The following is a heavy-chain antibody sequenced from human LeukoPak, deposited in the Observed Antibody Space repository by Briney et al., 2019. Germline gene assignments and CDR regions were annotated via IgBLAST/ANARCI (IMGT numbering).Heavy chain of an antibody. Sequence: GGSLRLSCAASGFTFSSYWMHWVRHAPGKGLVWVSRINSDGSSTSYADSVKGRFTISRDNAKNTLYLQMNSLRAEDTAVYYCARVGKQRSYYGMDVWGQGTTVTVSS. CDR3: ARVGKQRSYYGMDV. V-gene: IGHV3-74*01. J-gene: IGHJ6*02. D-gene: IGHD6-25*01. CDR2: INSDGSST. CDR1: GFTFSSYW.